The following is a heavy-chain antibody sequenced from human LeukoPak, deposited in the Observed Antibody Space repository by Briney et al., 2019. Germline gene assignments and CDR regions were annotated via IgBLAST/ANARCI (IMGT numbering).Heavy chain of an antibody. V-gene: IGHV3-11*04. CDR1: GFTFSDYY. CDR3: ARGRGYCYDSSGYSLGNY. CDR2: ISSSGSTI. J-gene: IGHJ4*02. D-gene: IGHD3-22*01. Sequence: PGGSLRLSCAASGFTFSDYYMSWIRQAPGKGLEWVSYISSSGSTIYYADSVKGRFTISRDNAKNSLYLQMNSLRAEDTAVYYCARGRGYCYDSSGYSLGNYWGQGTLVTVSS.